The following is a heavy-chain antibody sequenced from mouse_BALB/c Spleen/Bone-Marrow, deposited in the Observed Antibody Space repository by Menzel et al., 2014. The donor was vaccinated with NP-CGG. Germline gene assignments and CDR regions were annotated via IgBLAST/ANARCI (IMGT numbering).Heavy chain of an antibody. CDR1: GFSLTRYG. CDR2: IWAGGST. D-gene: IGHD2-3*01. Sequence: VQLQQSGPGLVAPSQSLSVTCTVSGFSLTRYGVHWVRQPPGKGLEWLGIIWAGGSTNYNSALMSRLSISKDNSKSQVFLKMNSLQTDDTAMYYCAREDGYFHYYAVDYWGQGTSVTVSS. J-gene: IGHJ4*01. V-gene: IGHV2-9*02. CDR3: AREDGYFHYYAVDY.